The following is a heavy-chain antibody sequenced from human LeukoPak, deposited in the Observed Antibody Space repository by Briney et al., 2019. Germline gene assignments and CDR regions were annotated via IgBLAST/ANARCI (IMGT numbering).Heavy chain of an antibody. CDR3: ARGLSGSGDGVDAFDI. J-gene: IGHJ3*02. V-gene: IGHV4-4*02. D-gene: IGHD3-10*01. CDR1: GGSISSSNW. Sequence: SETLSLTCAVSGGSISSSNWWSWVRQPPGKGLEWIGEIYHSGSTNYNPSLKSRVTISVDKSKNQFSLKLSSVTAADTAVYYCARGLSGSGDGVDAFDIWGQGTMVTVSS. CDR2: IYHSGST.